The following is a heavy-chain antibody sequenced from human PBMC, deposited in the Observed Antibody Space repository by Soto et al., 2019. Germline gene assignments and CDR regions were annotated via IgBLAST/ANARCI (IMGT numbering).Heavy chain of an antibody. D-gene: IGHD5-18*01. CDR2: ISYDGSNK. CDR3: AKDIEQLWKENWFDP. V-gene: IGHV3-30*18. CDR1: GFTFSSYG. Sequence: GGSLRLSCAASGFTFSSYGMHWVRQAPGKGLEWVAVISYDGSNKYYADSVKGRFTISRDNSKNTLYLQMNSLRAEDTAVYYCAKDIEQLWKENWFDPWGQGTLVTVSS. J-gene: IGHJ5*02.